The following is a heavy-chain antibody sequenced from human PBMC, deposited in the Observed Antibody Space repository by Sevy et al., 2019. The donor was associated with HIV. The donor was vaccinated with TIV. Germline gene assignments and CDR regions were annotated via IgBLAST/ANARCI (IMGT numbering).Heavy chain of an antibody. Sequence: GGSLRLSCAASGFTFNNYCMTWVRQAPGKGLEWVANIKQDGSDKYYMESVKGRFNISRDNTKNSLYLQLNSLRAEDTAVYDCARSWDYWGQMGYWGQGTLVTVSS. D-gene: IGHD7-27*01. CDR3: ARSWDYWGQMGY. V-gene: IGHV3-7*03. CDR1: GFTFNNYC. CDR2: IKQDGSDK. J-gene: IGHJ4*02.